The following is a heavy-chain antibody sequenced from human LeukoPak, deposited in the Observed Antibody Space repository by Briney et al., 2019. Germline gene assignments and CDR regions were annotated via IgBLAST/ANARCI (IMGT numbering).Heavy chain of an antibody. V-gene: IGHV4-4*02. CDR3: GKTDIYFNPIDY. J-gene: IGHJ4*02. D-gene: IGHD3-9*01. CDR1: GVSISSSKW. CDR2: IHRAGRT. Sequence: PSETLSLTCAVSGVSISSSKWWIWVRQPPGQGLEWIGEIHRAGRTRYNPSLKSRVTISMDYSKNQFSLKLTSVTAADTAIYYCGKTDIYFNPIDYWGPGSLVTVSS.